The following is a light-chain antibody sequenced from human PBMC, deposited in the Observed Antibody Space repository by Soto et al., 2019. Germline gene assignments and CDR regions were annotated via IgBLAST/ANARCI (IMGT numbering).Light chain of an antibody. J-gene: IGLJ1*01. CDR1: SSNIGNNY. CDR3: GTWDSSLSARYV. V-gene: IGLV1-51*01. Sequence: QSVLTQPPSVSAAPGQTVTISCSGSSSNIGNNYVSWYQQLPGTAPKLLIYDNNKRPSGIPDRFSGSKSGTSATLGITGLQTGDEADYYCGTWDSSLSARYVFGTGTKLTVL. CDR2: DNN.